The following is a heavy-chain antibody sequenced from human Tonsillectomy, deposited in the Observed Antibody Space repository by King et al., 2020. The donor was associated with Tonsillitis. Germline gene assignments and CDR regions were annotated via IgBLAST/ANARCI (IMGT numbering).Heavy chain of an antibody. D-gene: IGHD2-15*01. Sequence: VQLAESGGGVVQPGGSLRLSCVASGFIFNNYAMHWVRQTPGKGLEWVAVIQYDGVDKYHADSVKGRFTISRDNSKNTLSLQMNSPRPEDTAIYYCAKDQRGSWAPGDCWGQGTLVTVSS. CDR3: AKDQRGSWAPGDC. V-gene: IGHV3-30*02. J-gene: IGHJ4*02. CDR1: GFIFNNYA. CDR2: IQYDGVDK.